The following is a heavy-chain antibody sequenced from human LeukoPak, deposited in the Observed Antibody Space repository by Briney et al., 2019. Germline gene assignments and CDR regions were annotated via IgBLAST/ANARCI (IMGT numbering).Heavy chain of an antibody. D-gene: IGHD3-3*01. CDR3: ARHTGSYYDFWSGYYTKYNWFDP. J-gene: IGHJ5*02. Sequence: SETLSLTCAVYGGSFSGYYWSWIRQPPGKGLEWIGEINHSGSTNYNPSLKSRVTISVDTSKNQFSLKLSSVTAADTAVYYCARHTGSYYDFWSGYYTKYNWFDPWGQGTLVTVSS. CDR2: INHSGST. CDR1: GGSFSGYY. V-gene: IGHV4-34*01.